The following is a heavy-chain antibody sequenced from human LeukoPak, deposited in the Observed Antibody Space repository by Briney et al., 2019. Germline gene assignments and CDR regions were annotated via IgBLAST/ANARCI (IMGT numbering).Heavy chain of an antibody. D-gene: IGHD3-16*01. V-gene: IGHV1-46*01. CDR2: INPSGGST. CDR3: ARGGLSPRGAFDI. J-gene: IGHJ3*02. CDR1: GYIFTSYY. Sequence: ASVKVSCKASGYIFTSYYMHWVRQAPGQGLEWMGMINPSGGSTTYAQKFQGRVTMTRHMSTSTVYMELSSLRSEDTAVYYCARGGLSPRGAFDIWGQGTMVTVSS.